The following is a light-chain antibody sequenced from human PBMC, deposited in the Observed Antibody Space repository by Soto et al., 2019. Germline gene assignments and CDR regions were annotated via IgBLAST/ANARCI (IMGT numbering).Light chain of an antibody. CDR2: NNN. J-gene: IGLJ3*02. Sequence: QSVLSQPPSASGTPGQRVTISCSGSSSSIGSNTVNWYQQLPGTAPKLLIYNNNQRPSGVPDRFSGSNSGTSASLAISRLQSEDEADYYCAVWDDSLNGWVFGGGTKVTVL. CDR1: SSSIGSNT. CDR3: AVWDDSLNGWV. V-gene: IGLV1-44*01.